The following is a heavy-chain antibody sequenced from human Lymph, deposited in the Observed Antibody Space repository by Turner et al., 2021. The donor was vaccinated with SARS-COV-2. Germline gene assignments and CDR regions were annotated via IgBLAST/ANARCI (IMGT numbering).Heavy chain of an antibody. V-gene: IGHV3-53*02. CDR2: IYSGGST. J-gene: IGHJ3*02. CDR3: ARDNPHDAFDI. Sequence: EVQLVETGGGLIPPGGSLRLSCAASGFNVSSNYMSWVRQAPGKGLEWVSVIYSGGSTFYADSVRGRFTISRDNSKNTLYLQMNSLRAEDTAVYYCARDNPHDAFDIWGQGTMVTVSS. CDR1: GFNVSSNY.